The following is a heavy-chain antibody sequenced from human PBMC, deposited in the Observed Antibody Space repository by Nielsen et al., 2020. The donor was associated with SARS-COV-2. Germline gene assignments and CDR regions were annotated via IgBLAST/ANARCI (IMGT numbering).Heavy chain of an antibody. J-gene: IGHJ3*02. CDR1: GGSISSSNW. CDR3: ASTGYSSSWLDAFDI. CDR2: IYHSGST. D-gene: IGHD6-13*01. Sequence: GSLRLSCAVSGGSISSSNWWSWVRQPPGKGLEWIGEIYHSGSTNYNPSLKSRVTISVDKSKNQFSLKLSSVTAADTAVYYCASTGYSSSWLDAFDIWGQGTMVTVSS. V-gene: IGHV4-4*02.